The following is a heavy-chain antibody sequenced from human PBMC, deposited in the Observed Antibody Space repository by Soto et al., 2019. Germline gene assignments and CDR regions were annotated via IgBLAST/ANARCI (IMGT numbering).Heavy chain of an antibody. Sequence: SETLSLTCTVSGGSISSYYWSWIRQPPGKGLEWIGNIYYSGSTNYNPSLKSRVTISVDTSKNQFSLKLSSVTAADTAVYYCARRADILRSFDYYGMDVWGQGTTVTVSS. CDR3: ARRADILRSFDYYGMDV. CDR1: GGSISSYY. J-gene: IGHJ6*02. D-gene: IGHD4-17*01. CDR2: IYYSGST. V-gene: IGHV4-59*08.